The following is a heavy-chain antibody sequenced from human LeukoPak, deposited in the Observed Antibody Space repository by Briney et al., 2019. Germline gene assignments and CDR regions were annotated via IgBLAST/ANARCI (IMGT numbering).Heavy chain of an antibody. V-gene: IGHV1-2*02. J-gene: IGHJ6*02. CDR2: INPNSGGT. Sequence: ASVKVSCKVSGYTFTGYYMHWVRQAPGQGLEWMGWINPNSGGTNYAQKFQGRVTMTRDTSISTAYMELSRLRSDDTAVYYCARGSGGRAAYYYYGMDVWGQGTTVTVSS. CDR3: ARGSGGRAAYYYYGMDV. CDR1: GYTFTGYY. D-gene: IGHD2-15*01.